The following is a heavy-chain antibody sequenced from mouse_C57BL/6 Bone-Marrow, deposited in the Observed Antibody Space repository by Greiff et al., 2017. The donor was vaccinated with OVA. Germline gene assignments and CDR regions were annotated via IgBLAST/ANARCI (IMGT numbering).Heavy chain of an antibody. CDR3: ARVGTRGAMDY. J-gene: IGHJ4*01. CDR1: GFTFSSYA. Sequence: EVKLVESGGGLVKPGGSLKLSCAASGFTFSSYAMSWVRQTPEKRLEWVATISDGGSYTYYPDNVKGRFTISRDNAKNNLYLQMSHLKSEDTAMYYCARVGTRGAMDYWGQGTSVTVSS. V-gene: IGHV5-4*03. CDR2: ISDGGSYT.